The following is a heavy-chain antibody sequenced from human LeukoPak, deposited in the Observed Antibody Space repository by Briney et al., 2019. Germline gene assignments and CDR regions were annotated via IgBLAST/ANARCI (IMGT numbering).Heavy chain of an antibody. CDR3: ARRLGDYDSSGYYYYYYYMDV. D-gene: IGHD3-22*01. CDR1: GGSFSGYY. Sequence: SETLSLTCAVYGGSFSGYYWSWIRQPPGKGLEWIGEINHSGSTNYNPSLKSRVTISVDTSKNQFSLKLSSVTAADTAVYYCARRLGDYDSSGYYYYYYYMDVWGKGTTVTIS. CDR2: INHSGST. V-gene: IGHV4-34*01. J-gene: IGHJ6*03.